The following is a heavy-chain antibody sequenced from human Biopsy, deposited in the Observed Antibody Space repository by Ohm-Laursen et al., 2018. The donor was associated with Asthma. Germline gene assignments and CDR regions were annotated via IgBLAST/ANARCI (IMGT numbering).Heavy chain of an antibody. J-gene: IGHJ6*02. Sequence: SSVKVSCKAPGGTFSNFAISWVRQAPGQGLEWLGGIMTFFGTTNYAQKFQGRVTITADESTSTAYMEVASLRSEDTAIYYCARCQVGYSSDWSLLLKKIYYSGMDVWGQGTAVTVSS. CDR3: ARCQVGYSSDWSLLLKKIYYSGMDV. D-gene: IGHD6-19*01. CDR1: GGTFSNFA. V-gene: IGHV1-69*01. CDR2: IMTFFGTT.